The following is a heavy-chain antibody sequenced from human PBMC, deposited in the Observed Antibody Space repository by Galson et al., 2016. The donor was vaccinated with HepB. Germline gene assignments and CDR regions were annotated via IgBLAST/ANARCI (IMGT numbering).Heavy chain of an antibody. V-gene: IGHV4-59*02. Sequence: ETLSLTCTVSGGSVSGQYWNWIRQPPGKGLEWIGYISNSGDSKYKPSPQSRVTISIDTFRNQFSLNLLSVTAADTAVYYCARSFGSGNYLDSWGQGALVTVSS. CDR2: ISNSGDS. D-gene: IGHD3-10*01. CDR3: ARSFGSGNYLDS. J-gene: IGHJ5*01. CDR1: GGSVSGQY.